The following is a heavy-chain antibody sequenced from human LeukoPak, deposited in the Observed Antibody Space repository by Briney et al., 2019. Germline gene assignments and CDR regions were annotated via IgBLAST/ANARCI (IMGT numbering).Heavy chain of an antibody. V-gene: IGHV4-30-2*01. CDR1: GGSISSGGYY. Sequence: SSETLSLTCTVSGGSISSGGYYWSWIRQPPGKGLEWIGYIYHSGSTYYNPSLKSRVTISVDRSKNQFSLKLSSVTAADTAVYYCARKHYYYYYMDVWGKGTTVTVSS. CDR2: IYHSGST. CDR3: ARKHYYYYYMDV. J-gene: IGHJ6*03.